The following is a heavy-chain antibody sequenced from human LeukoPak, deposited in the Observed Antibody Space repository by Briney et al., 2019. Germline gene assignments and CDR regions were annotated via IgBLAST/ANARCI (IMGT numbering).Heavy chain of an antibody. CDR3: TARTGTSDHDY. V-gene: IGHV3-15*01. CDR2: IKTDGGTT. Sequence: GGSLRLSCAASGFTFRNAWMSWVRQAPGKGLEWVGRIKTDGGTTDYAAPVKGRFTISRDDSKNTVYLQMNSLKTEDTAVYYCTARTGTSDHDYWGQGTLVTVSS. CDR1: GFTFRNAW. D-gene: IGHD1-7*01. J-gene: IGHJ4*02.